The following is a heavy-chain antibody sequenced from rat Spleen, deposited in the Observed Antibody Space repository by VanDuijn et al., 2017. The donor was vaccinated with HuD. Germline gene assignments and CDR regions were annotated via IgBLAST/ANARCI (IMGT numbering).Heavy chain of an antibody. CDR1: GFTFSNYD. CDR2: ITNTGGST. CDR3: TRSSIPNFDY. Sequence: EVQLVESGGGLVQPGRSLKLSCAASGFTFSNYDMAWVRQAPGKGLEWVASITNTGGSTYYPDSVKGRFTISRDNAKSTLYLQMNSLRSEDTATYYCTRSSIPNFDYWGQGVMVTVSS. V-gene: IGHV5-31*01. D-gene: IGHD3-1*01. J-gene: IGHJ2*01.